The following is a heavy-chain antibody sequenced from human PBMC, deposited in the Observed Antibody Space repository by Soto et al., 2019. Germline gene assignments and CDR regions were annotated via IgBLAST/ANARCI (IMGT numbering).Heavy chain of an antibody. CDR3: ARDCSGGICYSNY. CDR2: ISAYNGNT. D-gene: IGHD2-15*01. J-gene: IGHJ4*02. Sequence: ASVKVSCKASGYTFASSGVSWVRQAPGQGLEWMGWISAYNGNTNYAQKLQGRVTMTTDTSTSTAYMELRSLRSDDTAVYYCARDCSGGICYSNYWGQGTLVTVSS. CDR1: GYTFASSG. V-gene: IGHV1-18*01.